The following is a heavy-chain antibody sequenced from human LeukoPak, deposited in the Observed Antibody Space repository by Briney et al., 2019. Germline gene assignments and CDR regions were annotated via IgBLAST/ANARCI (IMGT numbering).Heavy chain of an antibody. D-gene: IGHD5-24*01. V-gene: IGHV3-7*01. CDR2: IKQDGSVK. CDR1: GFTFSSYW. Sequence: PGGSLRLSCAASGFTFSSYWMSWVRQAPGKGLEWVANIKQDGSVKYYVDSVKGRFTISRDNANNTLYLQMNSLRVEDTAVYYCVRDNAYKFDYWGQGTLVTVSS. J-gene: IGHJ4*02. CDR3: VRDNAYKFDY.